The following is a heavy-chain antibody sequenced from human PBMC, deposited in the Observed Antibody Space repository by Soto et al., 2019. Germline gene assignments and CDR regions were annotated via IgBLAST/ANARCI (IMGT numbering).Heavy chain of an antibody. V-gene: IGHV3-21*06. CDR2: ISSHGRDI. J-gene: IGHJ4*02. Sequence: GGSLRLSCVASGFMFSSYSMNWVRQAPGKGLEWVSSISSHGRDIFYADSVKGRFTISRDNAKDSLHLQMNSLTGEDSAVYYCARGAALAGKLDLWGQGTLVTVSS. CDR3: ARGAALAGKLDL. CDR1: GFMFSSYS. D-gene: IGHD6-19*01.